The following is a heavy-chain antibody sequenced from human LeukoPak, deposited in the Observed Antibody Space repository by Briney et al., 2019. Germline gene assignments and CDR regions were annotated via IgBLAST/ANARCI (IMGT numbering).Heavy chain of an antibody. CDR1: GFTFRTYS. CDR2: IGGSGSFI. D-gene: IGHD3/OR15-3a*01. V-gene: IGHV3-21*05. CDR3: ARFLDTWEYYYMDV. J-gene: IGHJ6*03. Sequence: GGSLRLSCAASGFTFRTYSMNWVRQAPGKGLEWISHIGGSGSFIYYADSVKGRFTISRDNANNSLFLHMTSLRAEDTARYYCARFLDTWEYYYMDVWGEGNMVVVSS.